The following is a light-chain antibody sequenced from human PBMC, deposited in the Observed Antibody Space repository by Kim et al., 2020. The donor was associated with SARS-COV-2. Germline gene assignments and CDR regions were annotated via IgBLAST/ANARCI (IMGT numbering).Light chain of an antibody. V-gene: IGLV2-14*03. Sequence: QSALTQPASVSGSPGPLNTISYTGTRNEVCGSNYVTWYQHHPGKAPELVIYDVRHRTSGVSNRFPGSKSGNTASLTISGLQAEDEADYYCISYTSSSTRVFGGGTQLTVL. CDR1: RNEVCGSNY. CDR2: DVR. J-gene: IGLJ2*01. CDR3: ISYTSSSTRV.